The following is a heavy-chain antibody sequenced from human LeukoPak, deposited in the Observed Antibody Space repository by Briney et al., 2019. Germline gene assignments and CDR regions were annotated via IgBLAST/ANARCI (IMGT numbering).Heavy chain of an antibody. Sequence: SETLSLTCTVSGGSISSYYWTWIRQPPGKGLEGIGDIYITGSTNYNPYLKRRVTMSVDTSKNQFSLRLSSVTAADTAVYYCARVRIGETSYDASDVWGLGTMVTVSS. V-gene: IGHV4-59*13. CDR1: GGSISSYY. D-gene: IGHD1-26*01. J-gene: IGHJ3*01. CDR2: IYITGST. CDR3: ARVRIGETSYDASDV.